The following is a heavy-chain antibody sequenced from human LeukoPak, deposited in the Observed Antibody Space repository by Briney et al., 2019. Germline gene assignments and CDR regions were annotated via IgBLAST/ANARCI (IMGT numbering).Heavy chain of an antibody. V-gene: IGHV1-69*05. D-gene: IGHD2-2*01. CDR1: GGTFSSYA. CDR3: ARSLGYCSSTSCPIQH. CDR2: IIPIFGTA. Sequence: GASVKVSCKASGGTFSSYAINWVRQAPGQGLEWMGGIIPIFGTANYAQKFQGRVTITTDESTSTAYMELSSLRSEDTAVYYCARSLGYCSSTSCPIQHWGQGTLVTVSS. J-gene: IGHJ1*01.